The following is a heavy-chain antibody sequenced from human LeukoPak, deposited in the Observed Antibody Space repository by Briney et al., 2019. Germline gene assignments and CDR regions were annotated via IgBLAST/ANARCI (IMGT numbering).Heavy chain of an antibody. CDR3: ARDCGGDCYHPHLDY. CDR1: GGSISSSNW. D-gene: IGHD2-21*02. V-gene: IGHV4-4*02. J-gene: IGHJ4*02. Sequence: SETLSLTCAVSGGSISSSNWWSWVRQPPGKGLEWIGEIYHSGSTNYNPSLKSRVTISVDKSKNQFSLKLSSVTAADTAVYYCARDCGGDCYHPHLDYWGQGTLVTVSS. CDR2: IYHSGST.